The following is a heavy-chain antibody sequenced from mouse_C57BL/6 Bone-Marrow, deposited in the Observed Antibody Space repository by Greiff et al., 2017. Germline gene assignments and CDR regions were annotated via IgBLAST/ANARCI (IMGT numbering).Heavy chain of an antibody. CDR3: AGNYGSYAMDY. J-gene: IGHJ4*01. Sequence: EVKVVESGGGLVKPGGSLKLSCAASGFTFSDYGMHWVRQAPEKGLEWVAYISSGSSTIYYADTVKGRFTISRDNAKNTLFLQMTSLRSEDTAMYYCAGNYGSYAMDYWGQGTSVTVSS. CDR1: GFTFSDYG. V-gene: IGHV5-17*01. D-gene: IGHD1-1*01. CDR2: ISSGSSTI.